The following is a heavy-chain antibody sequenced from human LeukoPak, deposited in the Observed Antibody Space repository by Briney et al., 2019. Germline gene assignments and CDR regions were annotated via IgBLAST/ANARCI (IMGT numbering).Heavy chain of an antibody. CDR2: ISYDGSNK. D-gene: IGHD6-13*01. Sequence: GGSLRLSCAASGFTFSSYGMHWVRQAPGKGLEWVAVISYDGSNKYYADSVKGRFTISRDNSKNTLYLQMNSLRAEDTAVYYCARNGYSSSWYRNWGQGTLVTVSS. V-gene: IGHV3-30*03. J-gene: IGHJ4*02. CDR1: GFTFSSYG. CDR3: ARNGYSSSWYRN.